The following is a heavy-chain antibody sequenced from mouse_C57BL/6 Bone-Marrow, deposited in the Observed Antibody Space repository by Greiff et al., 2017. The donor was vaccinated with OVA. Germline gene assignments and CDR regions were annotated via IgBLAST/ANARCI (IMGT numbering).Heavy chain of an antibody. CDR2: IRNKPNGSTT. J-gene: IGHJ2*01. CDR1: GFTFTNYY. D-gene: IGHD1-1*01. V-gene: IGHV7-3*01. Sequence: DVMLVESGGGLVQPGDSLSLSCAASGFTFTNYYMSWVRQPPGKALEWLAFIRNKPNGSTTEYSASVKGRFTISRDNSQSILYLQMNALRAEYRATYFSARYKGRVAVDYFDYWGQGTALTVSS. CDR3: ARYKGRVAVDYFDY.